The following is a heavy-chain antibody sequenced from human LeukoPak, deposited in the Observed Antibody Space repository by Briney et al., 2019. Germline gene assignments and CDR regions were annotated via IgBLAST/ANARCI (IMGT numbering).Heavy chain of an antibody. CDR1: GFTFGDYA. D-gene: IGHD3-10*01. CDR2: IRSKAYGGTT. J-gene: IGHJ5*02. Sequence: RSLTLSCTASGFTFGDYAISWVRQAPGKGLEWVGFIRSKAYGGTTEYAASVKGRFTISRDDSKSIAYLQMNSLKTEDTAVYYCTSYYYGSGYNWFDHCGQGTLVTVSS. CDR3: TSYYYGSGYNWFDH. V-gene: IGHV3-49*04.